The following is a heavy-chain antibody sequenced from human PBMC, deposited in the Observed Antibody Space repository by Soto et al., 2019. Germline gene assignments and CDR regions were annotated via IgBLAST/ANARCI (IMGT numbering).Heavy chain of an antibody. J-gene: IGHJ6*01. V-gene: IGHV3-30-3*01. CDR2: ISHDGTKK. D-gene: IGHD2-21*01. CDR1: GFSFSTYA. CDR3: VRESIRVYYYYYGMD. Sequence: GGSLRLSCAASGFSFSTYAMHWVRQTPGKGLDWVAVISHDGTKKHYGDSVRGRFTLSRDNSKKTLYLEVNSLRPEDTAVYYCVRESIRVYYYYYGMD.